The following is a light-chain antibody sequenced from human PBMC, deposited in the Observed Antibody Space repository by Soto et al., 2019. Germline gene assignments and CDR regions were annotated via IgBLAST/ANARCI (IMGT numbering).Light chain of an antibody. CDR3: SSYTSSGTLPYV. Sequence: QSALTQPDSVSGSPGQSITISCTGTSSDVGGYNYVSWYQQHPGKAPKLMIYDVSNRPSGVSNRFSGSKSGNTASLTISGLQAEDEADYYCSSYTSSGTLPYVFGTGTKLTVL. CDR2: DVS. CDR1: SSDVGGYNY. J-gene: IGLJ1*01. V-gene: IGLV2-14*01.